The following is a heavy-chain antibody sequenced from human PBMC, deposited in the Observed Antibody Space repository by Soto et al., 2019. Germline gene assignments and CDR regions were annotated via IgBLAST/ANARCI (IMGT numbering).Heavy chain of an antibody. CDR2: SIPIFRTA. CDR1: GGTFSSYS. Sequence: QVQLVQSGAEVKKPGSSVKVSCKASGGTFSSYSISWVRQAPGQGLEWMGGSIPIFRTANYAQKFKGRVTITADESTSTVYMALSSLRSEDTAVYYWARGGQHRKASYTYEMDVWGQGTTVTVSS. V-gene: IGHV1-69*01. J-gene: IGHJ6*01. CDR3: ARGGQHRKASYTYEMDV. D-gene: IGHD6-13*01.